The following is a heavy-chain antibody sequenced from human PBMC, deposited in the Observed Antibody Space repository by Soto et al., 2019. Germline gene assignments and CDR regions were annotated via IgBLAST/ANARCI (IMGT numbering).Heavy chain of an antibody. CDR3: ARVTPQAYYYDSSGYYPEYFQH. CDR2: IYYSGST. J-gene: IGHJ1*01. V-gene: IGHV4-30-4*01. D-gene: IGHD3-22*01. Sequence: SETLSLTCTVSGGSISSGDYYWSWIRQPPGKGLEWIGYIYYSGSTYYNPSLKSRVTISVDTSKNQFSLKLSSVTAADTAVYYCARVTPQAYYYDSSGYYPEYFQHWGQGTLVTVSS. CDR1: GGSISSGDYY.